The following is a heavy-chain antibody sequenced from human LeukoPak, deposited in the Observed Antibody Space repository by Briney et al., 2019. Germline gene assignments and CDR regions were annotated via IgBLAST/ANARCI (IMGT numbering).Heavy chain of an antibody. D-gene: IGHD2-15*01. V-gene: IGHV2-5*02. J-gene: IGHJ3*02. CDR1: GFSLSTSGVG. Sequence: ESGPTLVKPTRTLTLTCTFSGFSLSTSGVGVGWIRQPPGRALEWLALIYWDDDKRHSPSLKSRLTITKDTSKNQVVLTMTNMDPMDTATYYCVHGGLAFDIWGQGTVVTVSS. CDR3: VHGGLAFDI. CDR2: IYWDDDK.